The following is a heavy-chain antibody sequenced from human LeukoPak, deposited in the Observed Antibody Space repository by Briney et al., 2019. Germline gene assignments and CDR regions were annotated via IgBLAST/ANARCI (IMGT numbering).Heavy chain of an antibody. CDR3: AREGPPDY. V-gene: IGHV4-61*08. J-gene: IGHJ4*02. CDR2: IYYSGST. Sequence: SETLSLTCTVSGGSISSGGYYWSWIRQPPGKGLEWIGYIYYSGSTNYNPSLKSRVTISVDTSKNQFSLKLSSMTAADTAVYYCAREGPPDYWGQGTLVTVSS. CDR1: GGSISSGGYY.